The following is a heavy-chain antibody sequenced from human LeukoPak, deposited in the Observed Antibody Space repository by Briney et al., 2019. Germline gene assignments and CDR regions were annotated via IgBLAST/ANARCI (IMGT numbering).Heavy chain of an antibody. Sequence: ASVKVSCKASGYTFTSYYMHWVRQAPGQGLEWIGIINPSGGSTSYAQKFQGRVTMTRDTSTSTVYMELSSLRSEDTAVYYCARSRLGIRPGPTVTPPPDDYWGQGTLVTVSS. V-gene: IGHV1-46*01. CDR1: GYTFTSYY. CDR2: INPSGGST. J-gene: IGHJ4*02. D-gene: IGHD4-17*01. CDR3: ARSRLGIRPGPTVTPPPDDY.